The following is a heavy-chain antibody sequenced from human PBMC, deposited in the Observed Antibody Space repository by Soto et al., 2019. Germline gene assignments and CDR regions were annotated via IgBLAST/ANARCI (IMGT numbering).Heavy chain of an antibody. D-gene: IGHD3-9*01. CDR1: GFIFSSHG. V-gene: IGHV3-33*01. Sequence: GGSLRLSCAASGFIFSSHGMHWVRQAPGKGLEWVAVIWNDGSKRYYADSVKGRFTISRDNSKNTLYMEMSSLRSEDTSIYYCARSETDYSRFDFWGQGTLVTVSS. J-gene: IGHJ4*02. CDR2: IWNDGSKR. CDR3: ARSETDYSRFDF.